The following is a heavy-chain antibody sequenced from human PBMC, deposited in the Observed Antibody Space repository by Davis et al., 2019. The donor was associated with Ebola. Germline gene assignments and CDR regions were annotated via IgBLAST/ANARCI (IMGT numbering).Heavy chain of an antibody. Sequence: SETLSLTCSISGGSISNYYWTWIRQPPGKGLEWIGNIYYTGGTHSSPSLKSRVTFFIDTSKNQFSLKLSSVSAADTAVYYCARDGVPAAIGAFDIWGQGTMVTVSS. J-gene: IGHJ3*02. V-gene: IGHV4-59*12. CDR3: ARDGVPAAIGAFDI. CDR2: IYYTGGT. D-gene: IGHD2-2*02. CDR1: GGSISNYY.